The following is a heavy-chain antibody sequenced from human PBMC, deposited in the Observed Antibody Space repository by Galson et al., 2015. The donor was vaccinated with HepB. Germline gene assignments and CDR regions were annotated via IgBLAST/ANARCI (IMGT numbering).Heavy chain of an antibody. CDR1: GYTFTRYG. CDR2: ISAYNGNT. D-gene: IGHD2-2*02. J-gene: IGHJ3*02. CDR3: ARETPAEYCSSTSCYIHIAFDI. Sequence: SVKVSCKASGYTFTRYGISWVRQAPGQGLEWMGWISAYNGNTNYAQKLQGRVTMTTDTSTSTAYMELRSLRSDDTAVYYCARETPAEYCSSTSCYIHIAFDIWGQGTMVTVSS. V-gene: IGHV1-18*04.